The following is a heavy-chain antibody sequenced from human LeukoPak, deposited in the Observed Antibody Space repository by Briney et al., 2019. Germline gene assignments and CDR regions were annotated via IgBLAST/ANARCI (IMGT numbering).Heavy chain of an antibody. V-gene: IGHV1-18*01. D-gene: IGHD3-16*01. CDR3: ASQIMITSSGAFDY. CDR1: GYTFTSYG. CDR2: ISAYNGNT. J-gene: IGHJ4*02. Sequence: ASVKVSCKASGYTFTSYGISWVRQAPGQGLEWMGWISAYNGNTNYAQKFQGRVTITADKSTSTAYMELSSLRSEDTAVYYCASQIMITSSGAFDYWGQGTLVTVSS.